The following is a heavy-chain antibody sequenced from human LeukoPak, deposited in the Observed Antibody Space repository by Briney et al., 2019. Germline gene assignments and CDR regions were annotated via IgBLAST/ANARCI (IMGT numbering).Heavy chain of an antibody. D-gene: IGHD5-18*01. J-gene: IGHJ4*02. V-gene: IGHV4-39*01. CDR1: GGSISSSSYY. CDR3: ARRGYSYGYLDY. CDR2: IYYSGST. Sequence: SETLSLTCTVSGGSISSSSYYWGWIRQPPGRGREWIGSIYYSGSTYYNPSLKSRVTISVDTSKNQFSLKLSSVTAADTAVYYCARRGYSYGYLDYWGQGTLVTVSS.